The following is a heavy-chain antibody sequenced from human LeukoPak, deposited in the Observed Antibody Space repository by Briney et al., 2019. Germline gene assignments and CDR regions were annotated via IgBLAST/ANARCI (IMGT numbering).Heavy chain of an antibody. D-gene: IGHD3-10*01. CDR2: MNPNSGNT. Sequence: ASVKVSCKASVYTFTSYDINWVRQATGQGLEWTGWMNPNSGNTGYAQKFQGRVTMTRNTFISTAYMELSSLRSEDTAVYYCAVRYGSGSYYNAYYYYYYGMDVWGQGTTVTVSS. J-gene: IGHJ6*02. V-gene: IGHV1-8*01. CDR1: VYTFTSYD. CDR3: AVRYGSGSYYNAYYYYYYGMDV.